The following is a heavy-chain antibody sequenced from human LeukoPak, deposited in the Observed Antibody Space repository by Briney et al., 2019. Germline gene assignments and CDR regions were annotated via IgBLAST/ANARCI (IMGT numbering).Heavy chain of an antibody. CDR2: IIPIFSTA. CDR3: ARDGVGDFGAFDI. J-gene: IGHJ3*02. CDR1: GCTFSSYA. D-gene: IGHD3-10*01. V-gene: IGHV1-69*01. Sequence: SVKVSCKASGCTFSSYAISWVRQAPGQGLEWMGGIIPIFSTANYAQKFQDRVTITADESTSTAYMELSSLRSEDTAVYYCARDGVGDFGAFDIWGQGTMVTVSS.